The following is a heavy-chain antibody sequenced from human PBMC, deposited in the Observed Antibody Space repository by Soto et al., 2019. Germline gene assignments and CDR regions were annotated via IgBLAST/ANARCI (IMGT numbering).Heavy chain of an antibody. CDR1: GFTFSSYA. CDR2: ISGSGGST. J-gene: IGHJ4*02. CDR3: AKEPNIVVVVAATSYFDY. Sequence: ASLKISCAASGFTFSSYAMSWVRQAPGKGLEWVSAISGSGGSTYYADSVKGRFTISRDNSKNTLYLQMNSLRAEDTAVYYCAKEPNIVVVVAATSYFDYWGQGTLVTVSS. V-gene: IGHV3-23*01. D-gene: IGHD2-15*01.